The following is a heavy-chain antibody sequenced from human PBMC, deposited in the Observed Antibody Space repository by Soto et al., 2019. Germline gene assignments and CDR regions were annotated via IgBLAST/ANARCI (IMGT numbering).Heavy chain of an antibody. Sequence: EVQLVESGGGLVQPGGSLRLSCAASGFTVSSNYMSWVRQAPGKGLEWVSVIYSGGSTYYADSVKGRFTISRDNSKNTRYLKMNSLGAEDTAVYYCARDVYDSSGYYLEYFQHWGQGTLVTVSS. J-gene: IGHJ1*01. CDR2: IYSGGST. D-gene: IGHD3-22*01. CDR3: ARDVYDSSGYYLEYFQH. V-gene: IGHV3-66*01. CDR1: GFTVSSNY.